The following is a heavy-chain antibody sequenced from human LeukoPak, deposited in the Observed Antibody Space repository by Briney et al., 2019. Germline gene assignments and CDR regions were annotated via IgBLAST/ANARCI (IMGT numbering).Heavy chain of an antibody. CDR3: AAEGWFGDLYTDY. CDR1: GFTFSSYD. D-gene: IGHD3-10*01. J-gene: IGHJ4*02. V-gene: IGHV3-23*01. CDR2: ISGSGGST. Sequence: TGGSLRLSCAASGFTFSSYDMSWVRQAPGRGLEWVSAISGSGGSTYYADSVKGRFTISRDNSKDTLYLQMNSLRAEDTAVYYCAAEGWFGDLYTDYWGQGTLVTVSS.